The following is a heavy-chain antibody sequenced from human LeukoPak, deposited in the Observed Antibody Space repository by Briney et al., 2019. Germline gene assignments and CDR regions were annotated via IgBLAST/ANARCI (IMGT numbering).Heavy chain of an antibody. D-gene: IGHD3-3*01. V-gene: IGHV4-4*02. CDR1: GDSISSSNW. Sequence: SETLSLTCAVSGDSISSSNWWSWVRQPPGKGLEWIGEIYHSGSTNYNPSLKSRVTISVDTSKNQFSLRLSSVTAADTAVYYCALEGGDAFDIWGQGTMVTVSS. CDR3: ALEGGDAFDI. J-gene: IGHJ3*02. CDR2: IYHSGST.